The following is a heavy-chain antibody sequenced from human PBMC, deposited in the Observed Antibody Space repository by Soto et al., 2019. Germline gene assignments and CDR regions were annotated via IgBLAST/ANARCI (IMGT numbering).Heavy chain of an antibody. J-gene: IGHJ4*02. D-gene: IGHD1-26*01. V-gene: IGHV4-59*04. CDR1: GDSITTYV. Sequence: SETLSLTCTVSGDSITTYVWNWIRQSPGKGLEWIGYVYYSENIYYNPSLKRRVTMSAETSKNQFSLRLNSVTAADTAIYYCVRNVAGATVPYYFDFWGQGIVVTVSS. CDR2: VYYSENI. CDR3: VRNVAGATVPYYFDF.